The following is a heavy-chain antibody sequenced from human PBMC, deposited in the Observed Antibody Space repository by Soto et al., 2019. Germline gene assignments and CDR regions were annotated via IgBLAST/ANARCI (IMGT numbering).Heavy chain of an antibody. V-gene: IGHV3-23*01. CDR2: IIGSGAGT. Sequence: GGSLRRSCAASGLTFSNYAMSWVRQAPGKGLEWVSAIIGSGAGTYYADSVKGRFTISRDNSKNTLYLQMNNLRDEDTAVYYCAKDGSDGRYYFDYWGQGTLVTVSS. D-gene: IGHD3-16*01. J-gene: IGHJ4*02. CDR1: GLTFSNYA. CDR3: AKDGSDGRYYFDY.